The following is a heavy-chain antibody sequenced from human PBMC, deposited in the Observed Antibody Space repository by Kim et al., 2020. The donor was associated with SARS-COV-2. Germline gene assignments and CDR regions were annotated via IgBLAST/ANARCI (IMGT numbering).Heavy chain of an antibody. D-gene: IGHD6-19*01. Sequence: STSYAQKFQGRVTMTRDTSTSTVYMELSSLRSEDTAVYYCARLGSSGWYSWGQGTLVTVSS. J-gene: IGHJ4*02. V-gene: IGHV1-46*01. CDR2: ST. CDR3: ARLGSSGWYS.